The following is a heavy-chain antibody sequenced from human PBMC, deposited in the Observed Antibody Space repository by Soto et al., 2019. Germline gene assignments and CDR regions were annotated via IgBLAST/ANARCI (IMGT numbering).Heavy chain of an antibody. CDR1: GGSFSGYY. CDR3: ARGKGGYRDRGWFDP. V-gene: IGHV4-34*01. J-gene: IGHJ5*02. CDR2: INHSGST. Sequence: SETLSLTCAVYGGSFSGYYWSWIRQPPGKGLEWIGEINHSGSTNYNPSLKSRVTISVDTSKNQFSLKLSSVTAADTAVYYCARGKGGYRDRGWFDPWGQGTLVTVSS. D-gene: IGHD5-12*01.